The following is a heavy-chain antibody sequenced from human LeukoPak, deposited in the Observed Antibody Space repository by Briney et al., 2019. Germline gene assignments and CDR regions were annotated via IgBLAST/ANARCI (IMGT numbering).Heavy chain of an antibody. CDR1: GGSISSNNW. V-gene: IGHV4/OR15-8*02. J-gene: IGHJ4*02. D-gene: IGHD2-15*01. CDR3: ARYPYRSGGRCTGFDS. CDR2: IYHSGNT. Sequence: SETLSLTCAVSGGSISSNNWWNWVRHSPGKGLEWIGEIYHSGNTNYNASLKSRVTISLDKSKNQFSLKLSSVSAADTAVYYCARYPYRSGGRCTGFDSWGQGALVTVSS.